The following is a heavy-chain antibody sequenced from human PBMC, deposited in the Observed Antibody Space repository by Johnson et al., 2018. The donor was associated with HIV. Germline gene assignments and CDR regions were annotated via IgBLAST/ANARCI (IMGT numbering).Heavy chain of an antibody. CDR3: ANYDQERYDAFDI. CDR1: GFTFDDYA. CDR2: ISGSGGST. V-gene: IGHV3-23*04. J-gene: IGHJ3*02. Sequence: VQLVESGAGLVQPGRSLRLSCAVSGFTFDDYAMHWVRQAPGKGLEWVSAISGSGGSTYYADSVKGRFTISRDNSKNTLYLQMNSLRAEDTAVYYCANYDQERYDAFDIWGQGTMVTVSS. D-gene: IGHD3-22*01.